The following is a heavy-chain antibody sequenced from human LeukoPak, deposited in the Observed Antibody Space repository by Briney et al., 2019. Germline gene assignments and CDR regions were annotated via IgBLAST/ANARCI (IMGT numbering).Heavy chain of an antibody. CDR2: INPNSGGT. J-gene: IGHJ5*02. CDR1: VYTFTGYY. D-gene: IGHD4-17*01. CDR3: ARPFYGDYDNWFDP. Sequence: ASVKVSCKASVYTFTGYYMHWVRQAPRQGLEWMGRINPNSGGTNYAQTFQGRVTMTRDTSIITAYMELSRLRSDDTAVYYCARPFYGDYDNWFDPWGQGTLVTVSS. V-gene: IGHV1-2*06.